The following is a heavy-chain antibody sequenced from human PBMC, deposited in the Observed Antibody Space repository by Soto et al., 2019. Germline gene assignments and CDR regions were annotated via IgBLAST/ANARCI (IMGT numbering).Heavy chain of an antibody. CDR1: GFTFSSDG. D-gene: IGHD6-19*01. J-gene: IGHJ4*02. CDR3: AKDSRAGYSSGWSTDYFDY. Sequence: SLRLSCAASGFTFSSDGMHWVRQAPGKGLEWVAVISYDGSNKYYADSVKGRFTISRDNSKNTLYLQMNSLRAEDTAVYYCAKDSRAGYSSGWSTDYFDYWGQGTLVTVSS. V-gene: IGHV3-30*18. CDR2: ISYDGSNK.